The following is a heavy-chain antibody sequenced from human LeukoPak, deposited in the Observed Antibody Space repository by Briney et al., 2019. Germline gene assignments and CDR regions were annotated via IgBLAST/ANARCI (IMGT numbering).Heavy chain of an antibody. CDR3: TSVTGLNWFDP. Sequence: KPSETLSLTCTVSGGSISSYYWSWIRQPPGKGLEWIGYIYYSGSTNYNPSLKSRVTISVDTSKNQFSLELSSVTAADTAVYYCTSVTGLNWFDPWGQGTLVTVSS. D-gene: IGHD2/OR15-2a*01. J-gene: IGHJ5*02. V-gene: IGHV4-59*01. CDR2: IYYSGST. CDR1: GGSISSYY.